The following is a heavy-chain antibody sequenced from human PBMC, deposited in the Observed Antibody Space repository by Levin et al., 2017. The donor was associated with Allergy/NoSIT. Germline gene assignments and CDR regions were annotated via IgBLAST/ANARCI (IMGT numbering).Heavy chain of an antibody. J-gene: IGHJ4*02. CDR1: GFTFSSYS. D-gene: IGHD3-10*01. Sequence: GESLKISCAASGFTFSSYSMNWVRQAPGKGLEWVSYISSSSSTIYYADSVKGRFTISRDNAKNSLYLQMNSLRAEDTAVYYCARARGFYYGSGSYRAPQTTYYFDYWGQGTLVTVSS. CDR2: ISSSSSTI. V-gene: IGHV3-48*01. CDR3: ARARGFYYGSGSYRAPQTTYYFDY.